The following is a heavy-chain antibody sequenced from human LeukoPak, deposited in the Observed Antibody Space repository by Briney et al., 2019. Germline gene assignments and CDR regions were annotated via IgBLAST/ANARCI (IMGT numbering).Heavy chain of an antibody. D-gene: IGHD2-15*01. CDR1: GYILTDYY. V-gene: IGHV1-2*02. Sequence: ASVKVSCKASGYILTDYYMHWVRQAPGQGLEWMGWINPNIGDTNYAQKFQGRVTMTRHTSISTVYMERRRLRYDDTAAYYCARGPLEYCSGGTCYSGRNWFDPWGQGTLVTVSS. CDR2: INPNIGDT. CDR3: ARGPLEYCSGGTCYSGRNWFDP. J-gene: IGHJ5*02.